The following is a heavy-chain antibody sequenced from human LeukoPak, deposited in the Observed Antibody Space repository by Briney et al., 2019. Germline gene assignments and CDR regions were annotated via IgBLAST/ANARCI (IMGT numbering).Heavy chain of an antibody. CDR3: AKLAGVTDYYYYYMDV. Sequence: PGGSLRLSCAASGFTFSSYGMHWVRQAPGKGLEWVAFIRYDGSNKYYADSVKGRFTISRDNSKNTLYLQMNSLRAEDTAVYYCAKLAGVTDYYYYYMDVWGKGTTVTISS. J-gene: IGHJ6*03. D-gene: IGHD4-23*01. CDR1: GFTFSSYG. V-gene: IGHV3-30*02. CDR2: IRYDGSNK.